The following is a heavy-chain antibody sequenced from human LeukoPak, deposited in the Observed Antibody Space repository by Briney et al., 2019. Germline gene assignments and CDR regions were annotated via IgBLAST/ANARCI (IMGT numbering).Heavy chain of an antibody. D-gene: IGHD6-6*01. CDR3: ARAGSSSPGDY. CDR1: GFTFSSYS. CDR2: ISSSSSYI. V-gene: IGHV3-21*01. J-gene: IGHJ4*02. Sequence: GGSLRLSCAASGFTFSSYSMNWVRRAPGKGLEWVSSISSSSSYIYYADSVKGRFTISRDNAKNSLYLQMNSLRAEDTAVYYCARAGSSSPGDYWGQGTLVTVSS.